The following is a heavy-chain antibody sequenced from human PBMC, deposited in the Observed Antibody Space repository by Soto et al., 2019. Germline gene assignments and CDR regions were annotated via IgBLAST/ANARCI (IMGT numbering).Heavy chain of an antibody. Sequence: QVQLVQSGAEVRKPGASVTVSCRSSGDSFNDYYIHWVRQAPGQGFEWMGWINPNGGVTKYAQKFQGRVSMTRETSIRTVYMQLSRLRSDDSAVYFCAGESGGATATLDYYDFYVAGWGTGTTVTVSS. CDR3: AGESGGATATLDYYDFYVAG. V-gene: IGHV1-2*02. J-gene: IGHJ6*03. CDR2: INPNGGVT. CDR1: GDSFNDYY. D-gene: IGHD1-26*01.